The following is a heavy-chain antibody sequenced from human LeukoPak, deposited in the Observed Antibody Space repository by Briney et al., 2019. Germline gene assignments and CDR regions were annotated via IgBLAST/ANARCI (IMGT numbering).Heavy chain of an antibody. CDR3: ANIAAAGTKNPLDY. D-gene: IGHD6-13*01. J-gene: IGHJ4*02. V-gene: IGHV3-23*01. CDR2: ISGSGGST. Sequence: GGPLRLSCAASGFTFSSYSMNWVRQAPGKGLEWVSAISGSGGSTYYADSVKGRFTISRDNSKNTLYLQMNSLRAEDTAVYYCANIAAAGTKNPLDYWGQGTLVTVSS. CDR1: GFTFSSYS.